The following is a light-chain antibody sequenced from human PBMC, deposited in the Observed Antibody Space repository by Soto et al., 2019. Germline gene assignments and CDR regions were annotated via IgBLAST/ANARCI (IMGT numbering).Light chain of an antibody. CDR3: QHYISPST. CDR2: EAS. Sequence: DIQMTQSPSTLSASVGDSVTITCRASQSITNRLAWYQQRPGKAPKLLIYEASILERGVPSRFSGSGSGAESTLTTLRVQPDDFATYFCQHYISPSTFGPGTKVDLK. CDR1: QSITNR. V-gene: IGKV1-5*01. J-gene: IGKJ3*01.